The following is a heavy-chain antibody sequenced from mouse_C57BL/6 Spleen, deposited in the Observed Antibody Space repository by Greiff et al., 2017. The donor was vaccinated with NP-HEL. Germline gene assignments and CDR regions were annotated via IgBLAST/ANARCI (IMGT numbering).Heavy chain of an antibody. Sequence: EVQLQQSGPELVKPGASVKISCKASGYTFTDYYMNWVKQSHGKSLEWIGDINPNNGGTSYNQKFKGKATLTVDKSSSTAYMELRSLTSEDSAVYYWARSYGNYDYYAMDYWGQGTSVTVSS. CDR1: GYTFTDYY. D-gene: IGHD2-10*02. J-gene: IGHJ4*01. CDR3: ARSYGNYDYYAMDY. CDR2: INPNNGGT. V-gene: IGHV1-26*01.